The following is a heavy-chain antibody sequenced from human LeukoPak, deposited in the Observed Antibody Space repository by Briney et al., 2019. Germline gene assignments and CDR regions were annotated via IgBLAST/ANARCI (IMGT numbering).Heavy chain of an antibody. CDR3: AREGEYSSSSGAYYFDS. D-gene: IGHD6-6*01. Sequence: SETLSLTCNVSGGSISSYYWSWIRQPAGKGLEWIGRIYTSGSTNYNPSLKSRVTMSVDTSKNQFSLKLSSVTAADTAVYYCAREGEYSSSSGAYYFDSWGQGTLVTVSS. J-gene: IGHJ4*02. CDR2: IYTSGST. V-gene: IGHV4-4*07. CDR1: GGSISSYY.